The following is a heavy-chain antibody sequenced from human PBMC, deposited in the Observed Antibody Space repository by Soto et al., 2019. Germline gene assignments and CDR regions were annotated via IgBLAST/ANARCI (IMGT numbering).Heavy chain of an antibody. J-gene: IGHJ4*02. CDR3: ATKIVDDFDY. V-gene: IGHV3-43*01. CDR2: ITWDGDVS. D-gene: IGHD3-16*02. CDR1: GFTFHNYI. Sequence: VQLVESGGAVVQTGGSLRLSCAASGFTFHNYIMHWVRQTPGKGLEWVSLITWDGDVSYYADSVKGRFTISRDNGEASLHLQMNSLRPEDTAFYFCATKIVDDFDYWGQGTLVTVSS.